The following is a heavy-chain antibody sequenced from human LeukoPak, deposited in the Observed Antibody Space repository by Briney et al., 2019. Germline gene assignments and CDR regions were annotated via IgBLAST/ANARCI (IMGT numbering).Heavy chain of an antibody. CDR2: ISTYNGNT. D-gene: IGHD4-23*01. J-gene: IGHJ4*02. CDR1: GYTFTSHG. V-gene: IGHV1-18*01. Sequence: GASVKVSCKASGYTFTSHGISWVRQAPGQGLEWMGWISTYNGNTNYAQKLQGRVSMTTDTSTSTAYMDLRSLRSDDRAVYYCASSGGNSVHYFDYWGQGTLVTVSS. CDR3: ASSGGNSVHYFDY.